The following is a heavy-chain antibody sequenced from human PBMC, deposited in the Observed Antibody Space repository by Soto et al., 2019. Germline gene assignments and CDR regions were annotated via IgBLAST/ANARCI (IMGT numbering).Heavy chain of an antibody. V-gene: IGHV1-3*01. Sequence: QVQLVQSGTEVKKPGASVKVSCKASGYSFNRYCMHWVRQAPGQGLEWVGWINVGNGDTKYSQNLQGRVSITRDTSASTLYMEVSSLRSEDTAVYYCAREGETLERKYCHGLDVWGQGTTVTVSS. CDR1: GYSFNRYC. J-gene: IGHJ6*02. CDR3: AREGETLERKYCHGLDV. CDR2: INVGNGDT. D-gene: IGHD1-1*01.